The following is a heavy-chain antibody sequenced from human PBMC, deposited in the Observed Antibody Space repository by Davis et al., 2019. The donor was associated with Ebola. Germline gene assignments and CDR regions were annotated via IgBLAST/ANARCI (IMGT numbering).Heavy chain of an antibody. V-gene: IGHV3-23*01. CDR3: ARDYCTGGVCYRTLDY. CDR1: GFTFSSYA. J-gene: IGHJ4*02. D-gene: IGHD2-8*02. CDR2: ISGSGGST. Sequence: GGSLRLSCAASGFTFSSYAMSWVRQAPGKGLEWVSAISGSGGSTYYADSVKGRFTISRDNSKNTLYLQMNSLRAEDTAVYYCARDYCTGGVCYRTLDYWGQGTLVTVSS.